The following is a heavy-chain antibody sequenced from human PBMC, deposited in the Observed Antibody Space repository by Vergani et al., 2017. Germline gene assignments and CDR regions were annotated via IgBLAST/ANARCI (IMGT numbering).Heavy chain of an antibody. J-gene: IGHJ3*02. CDR2: IIPIFGTA. CDR1: GGTFSSYA. CDR3: AVGVCSSTSGYVAGISAVDI. V-gene: IGHV1-69*12. Sequence: QVQLVQSGAEVKKPGSSVKVSCKASGGTFSSYAISWVRQAPGQGLEWMGGIIPIFGTANYAQKFQGRVTITADESTSTAYMELSSLRSEDTAVYYCAVGVCSSTSGYVAGISAVDIWGQGTMVTVSS. D-gene: IGHD2-2*01.